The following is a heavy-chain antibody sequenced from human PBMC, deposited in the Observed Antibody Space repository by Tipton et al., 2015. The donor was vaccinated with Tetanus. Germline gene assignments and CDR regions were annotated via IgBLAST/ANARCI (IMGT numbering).Heavy chain of an antibody. Sequence: SLRLSCAASGFTFSSYAMSWVRQAPGKGLEWVSAISGSGGSTYYADSVKGRFTISRDNSKNTLYLQMNSLRAEDTAVYYCAQPRQLWLIFDYWGQGTLVTVSS. CDR2: ISGSGGST. V-gene: IGHV3-23*01. J-gene: IGHJ4*02. CDR1: GFTFSSYA. D-gene: IGHD5-18*01. CDR3: AQPRQLWLIFDY.